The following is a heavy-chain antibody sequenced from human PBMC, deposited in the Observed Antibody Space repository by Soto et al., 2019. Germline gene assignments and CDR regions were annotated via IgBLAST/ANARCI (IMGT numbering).Heavy chain of an antibody. D-gene: IGHD6-19*01. Sequence: GGSLRLSCAASGFTFSSYGMHWVRQAPGKGLEWVAVIWYDGSNKYYADSVKGRFTISRDNSKNTLYLQMNSLRAEDTAVYYCARDPVEDIAVATMYFDYWGQGTLVTVSS. V-gene: IGHV3-33*01. J-gene: IGHJ4*02. CDR2: IWYDGSNK. CDR3: ARDPVEDIAVATMYFDY. CDR1: GFTFSSYG.